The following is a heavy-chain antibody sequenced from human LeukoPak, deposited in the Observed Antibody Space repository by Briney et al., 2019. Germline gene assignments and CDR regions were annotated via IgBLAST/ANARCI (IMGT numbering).Heavy chain of an antibody. V-gene: IGHV3-23*01. D-gene: IGHD5-18*01. CDR3: AKEWSTAMVDGNFDY. Sequence: PEGSLRLSCAASGFTFISYSIHWVRQAPGKGLEWVSAISGSGGSTYYADSVKGRFTISRDNSKNTLYLQMNSLRAEDTAVYYCAKEWSTAMVDGNFDYWGQGTLVTVSS. J-gene: IGHJ4*02. CDR1: GFTFISYS. CDR2: ISGSGGST.